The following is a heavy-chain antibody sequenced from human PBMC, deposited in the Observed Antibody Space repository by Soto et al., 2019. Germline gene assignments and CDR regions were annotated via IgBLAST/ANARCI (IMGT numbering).Heavy chain of an antibody. V-gene: IGHV3-43*01. CDR1: GFTFDDYT. D-gene: IGHD3-10*01. CDR2: ISWDGGST. Sequence: GGSLRLSCAASGFTFDDYTMHWVRQAPGKGLEWVSLISWDGGSTYYADSVKGRFTISRDNSKNSLYLQMNSLRTEDTALYYCAKDMSLLWFGELLDGVFTGMDVWGQGTTVTVSS. CDR3: AKDMSLLWFGELLDGVFTGMDV. J-gene: IGHJ6*02.